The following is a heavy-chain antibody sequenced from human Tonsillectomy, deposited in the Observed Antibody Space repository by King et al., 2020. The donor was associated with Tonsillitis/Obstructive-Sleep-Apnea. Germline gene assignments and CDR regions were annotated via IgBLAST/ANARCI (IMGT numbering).Heavy chain of an antibody. V-gene: IGHV4-39*01. J-gene: IGHJ5*02. CDR3: ARVVPAAIGLYNWFDP. Sequence: PLQESGPGLVKPSETLSLTCTVSGGSISSSSYYWGWIRQPPGKGLEWIGSIYYSGSTYYNPSLKSRVTISVDTSKNQFSLKLSSVTAADTAVYYCARVVPAAIGLYNWFDPWGQGTLVTVSS. D-gene: IGHD2-2*01. CDR2: IYYSGST. CDR1: GGSISSSSYY.